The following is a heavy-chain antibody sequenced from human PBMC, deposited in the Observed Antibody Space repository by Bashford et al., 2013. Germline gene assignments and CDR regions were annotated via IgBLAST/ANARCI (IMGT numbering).Heavy chain of an antibody. Sequence: SETLSLTCTVSGGSISDTNYYWGWIRQPPGKGLEWIGSIYYSGSTYYSPSLKSRITISVDTSKNQFSLKLSSVTAADTAVYYCARQYAGNTYYYDSSGYYYPDYWGQGTLVTVSS. CDR3: ARQYAGNTYYYDSSGYYYPDY. V-gene: IGHV4-39*01. CDR1: GGSISDTNYY. D-gene: IGHD3-22*01. CDR2: IYYSGST. J-gene: IGHJ4*02.